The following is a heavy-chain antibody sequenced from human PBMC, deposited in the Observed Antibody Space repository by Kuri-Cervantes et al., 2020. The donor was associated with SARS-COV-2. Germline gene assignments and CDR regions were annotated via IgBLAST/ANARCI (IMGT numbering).Heavy chain of an antibody. V-gene: IGHV4-59*08. J-gene: IGHJ4*02. CDR2: IYYSGST. D-gene: IGHD4-17*01. Sequence: GSLRLSCTVSGGSISSYYRSWIRQPPGKGLEWIGYIYYSGSTNYSPSLKSRVTISVYTSKNQFSLKLSSVTAADTAVYYCAMGDYDRYLDYWGQGTLVTVSS. CDR1: GGSISSYY. CDR3: AMGDYDRYLDY.